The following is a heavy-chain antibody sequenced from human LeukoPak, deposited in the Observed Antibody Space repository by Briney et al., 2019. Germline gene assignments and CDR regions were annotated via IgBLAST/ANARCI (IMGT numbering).Heavy chain of an antibody. V-gene: IGHV1-46*01. D-gene: IGHD6-19*01. Sequence: ASVKVSCKASGYTFTSYYMHWVRQAPGQGLEWMGIINPSGGSTNYAQKFQGRVAMTRDTSTSTVYMELSSLRSEDTAVYYCASFDSSGWYGGRDDAFDIWGQGTMVTVSS. J-gene: IGHJ3*02. CDR1: GYTFTSYY. CDR3: ASFDSSGWYGGRDDAFDI. CDR2: INPSGGST.